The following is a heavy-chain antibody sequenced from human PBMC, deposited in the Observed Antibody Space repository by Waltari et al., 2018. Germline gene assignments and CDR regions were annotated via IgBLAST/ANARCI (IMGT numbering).Heavy chain of an antibody. Sequence: QVQLQESGPGLVKPSQTLSLTCTVSGVSLSSDTYYWGWVRQPAGKGLEWIGRIFASGSTNYNPSLESRVTISVDTSKNQFSLKLNSVTAADTATYYCTRVGWGVTGSFDYWGQGALVTVSS. CDR2: IFASGST. CDR1: GVSLSSDTYY. J-gene: IGHJ4*02. D-gene: IGHD3-9*01. CDR3: TRVGWGVTGSFDY. V-gene: IGHV4-61*02.